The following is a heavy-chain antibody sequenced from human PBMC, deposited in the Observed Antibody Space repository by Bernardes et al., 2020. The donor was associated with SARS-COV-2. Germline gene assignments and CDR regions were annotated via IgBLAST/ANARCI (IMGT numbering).Heavy chain of an antibody. J-gene: IGHJ5*02. CDR1: VFPLSTSGVG. Sequence: SGPTLVKLTHTLTLTCTFPVFPLSTSGVGVGWIRQPPGKALERLALIYWNDDKRYSPSLNSRPTITKDTPKNQVVLTMTNMNPVDTATYYCAHTTRITIFGVVTLDAGWLDPWGQGTLVTVSS. V-gene: IGHV2-5*01. D-gene: IGHD3-3*01. CDR3: AHTTRITIFGVVTLDAGWLDP. CDR2: IYWNDDK.